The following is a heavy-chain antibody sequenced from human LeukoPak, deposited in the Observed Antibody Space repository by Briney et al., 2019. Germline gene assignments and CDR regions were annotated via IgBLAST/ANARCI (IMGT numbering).Heavy chain of an antibody. CDR1: GFSISSHW. V-gene: IGHV3-7*01. CDR3: ARGPPYGSRSDFLDY. J-gene: IGHJ4*02. CDR2: LKEDVSAR. Sequence: PGGSLRLSCVASGFSISSHWMSWVRQAPEKGLEWVASLKEDVSARNLVDSVKGRFTISTDNAKNSLNLQMNSLRVEDTAVYYCARGPPYGSRSDFLDYWGLGTLVTVSS. D-gene: IGHD3-10*01.